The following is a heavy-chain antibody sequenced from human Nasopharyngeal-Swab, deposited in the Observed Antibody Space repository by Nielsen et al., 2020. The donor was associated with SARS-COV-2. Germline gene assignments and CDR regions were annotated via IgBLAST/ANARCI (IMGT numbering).Heavy chain of an antibody. CDR3: ARDSGIVVRLSYYYYMDV. J-gene: IGHJ6*03. D-gene: IGHD6-6*01. Sequence: SVKVSCKASGGTFSSYAISWVRQAPGQGLEWMGGIIPIFGTANYAQKFQGRVTITADESTSTAYMELGSLRSEDTAVYYCARDSGIVVRLSYYYYMDVWGKGTTVTVSS. CDR1: GGTFSSYA. CDR2: IIPIFGTA. V-gene: IGHV1-69*13.